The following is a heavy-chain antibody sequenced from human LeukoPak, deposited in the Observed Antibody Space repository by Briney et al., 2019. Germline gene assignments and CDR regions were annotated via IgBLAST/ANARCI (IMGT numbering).Heavy chain of an antibody. J-gene: IGHJ4*02. CDR1: GYTFTSYG. CDR3: ARTIRAEMATIPYFDY. V-gene: IGHV1-46*01. Sequence: GASVKVSCKASGYTFTSYGISWVRQAPGQGLEWMGIINPSGGSTSYAQKFQGRVTMTRDTSTSTVYMELSSLRSEDTAVYYCARTIRAEMATIPYFDYWGQGTLVTVSS. D-gene: IGHD5-24*01. CDR2: INPSGGST.